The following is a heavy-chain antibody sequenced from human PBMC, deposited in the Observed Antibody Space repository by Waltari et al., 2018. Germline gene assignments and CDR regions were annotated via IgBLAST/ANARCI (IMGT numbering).Heavy chain of an antibody. J-gene: IGHJ5*02. CDR1: GGSISSSSYY. CDR2: IYYSGST. D-gene: IGHD3-3*01. CDR3: ARGAPIFGVTKGFDP. Sequence: QLQLQESGPGLVKPSETLSLTCTVSGGSISSSSYYWGWIRQPPGKGLEWIGSIYYSGSTYYNPSLKSRVTISVDTSKNQFSLKLSSVTAADTAVYYCARGAPIFGVTKGFDPWGQGTLVTVSS. V-gene: IGHV4-39*07.